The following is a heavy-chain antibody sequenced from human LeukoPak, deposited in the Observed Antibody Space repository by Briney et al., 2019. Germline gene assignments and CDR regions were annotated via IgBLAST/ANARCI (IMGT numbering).Heavy chain of an antibody. CDR3: ARDGVVGATTLDY. J-gene: IGHJ4*02. D-gene: IGHD1-26*01. V-gene: IGHV3-74*01. Sequence: GGSLRLSCAASGFTFSSYWMHGVRQAPGEGLVWVSRINSDGSSTSYADSVKGRFTISRDNSKNTLYLQMNSLRAEDTAVYYCARDGVVGATTLDYWGQGTLVTVSS. CDR2: INSDGSST. CDR1: GFTFSSYW.